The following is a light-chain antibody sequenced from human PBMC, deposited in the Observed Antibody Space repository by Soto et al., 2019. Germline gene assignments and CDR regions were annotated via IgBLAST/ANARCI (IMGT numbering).Light chain of an antibody. CDR3: CSYAGSYTLV. J-gene: IGLJ3*02. Sequence: QSALTQPRSVSGSPGQSVTISCTGTSSDVGAYNYVSCYQQHPGKVPKLMIYDVSRRPSGVPDRFSGSKSGNTASLTISGLQADDEADYYCCSYAGSYTLVFGGGTKLTVL. CDR2: DVS. CDR1: SSDVGAYNY. V-gene: IGLV2-11*01.